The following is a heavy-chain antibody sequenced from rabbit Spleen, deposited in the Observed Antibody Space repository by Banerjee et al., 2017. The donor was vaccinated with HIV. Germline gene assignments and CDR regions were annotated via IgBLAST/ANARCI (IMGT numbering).Heavy chain of an antibody. V-gene: IGHV1S47*01. Sequence: QEQLVESGGGLVKPGGSLTLSCKASGFDFCRFGVSWVRQAPGKGLEWIGYIVPIFGGTYYASWVNGRFTISSHNAQNTLFLQLNSLTVADTATYFCVRNSGWGVSYFTLWGPGTLVTVS. J-gene: IGHJ4*01. CDR1: GFDFCRFG. D-gene: IGHD4-1*01. CDR3: VRNSGWGVSYFTL. CDR2: IVPIFGGT.